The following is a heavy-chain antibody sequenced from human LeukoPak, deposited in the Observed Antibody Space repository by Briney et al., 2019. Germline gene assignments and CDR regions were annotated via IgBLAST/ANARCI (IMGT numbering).Heavy chain of an antibody. CDR1: GFTFSSYW. Sequence: GGSLRLSCAASGFTFSSYWMSWVRQAPGKGLEWVANIKQDGSEKYYVDSVKGRFTISRDNAKNSLYLQMNSLRAEDTAVYYCATNIVGVPAAIWCFDYWGQGTLVTVSS. J-gene: IGHJ4*02. CDR3: ATNIVGVPAAIWCFDY. CDR2: IKQDGSEK. D-gene: IGHD2-2*01. V-gene: IGHV3-7*01.